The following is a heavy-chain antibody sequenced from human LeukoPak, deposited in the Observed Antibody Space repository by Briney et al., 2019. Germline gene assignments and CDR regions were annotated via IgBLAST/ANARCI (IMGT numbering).Heavy chain of an antibody. Sequence: GESLKISCKGSGYSFTSYWISWVRQMPGKGVEWMGRIDPSDSYTNYSPSFQGHVTISADKSISTAYLQWSSLKASDTAMYYCARLNYDILTGPLFDYWGQGTLVTVSS. CDR3: ARLNYDILTGPLFDY. CDR2: IDPSDSYT. CDR1: GYSFTSYW. J-gene: IGHJ4*02. D-gene: IGHD3-9*01. V-gene: IGHV5-10-1*01.